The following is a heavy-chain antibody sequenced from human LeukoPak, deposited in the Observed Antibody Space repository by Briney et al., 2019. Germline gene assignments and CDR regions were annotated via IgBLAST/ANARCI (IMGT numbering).Heavy chain of an antibody. V-gene: IGHV5-51*01. J-gene: IGHJ4*02. D-gene: IGHD4-17*01. CDR3: AVHDYGDYQPSSFDY. CDR1: GYSFTSYW. CDR2: IYPGDSDT. Sequence: GESLKISCMCSGYSFTSYWIGWVRQMPGKGREWMGIIYPGDSDTRYSPAFQGQVTISADKSISTAYLQWSSLKASDTAMYYCAVHDYGDYQPSSFDYWGQGTLVTVSS.